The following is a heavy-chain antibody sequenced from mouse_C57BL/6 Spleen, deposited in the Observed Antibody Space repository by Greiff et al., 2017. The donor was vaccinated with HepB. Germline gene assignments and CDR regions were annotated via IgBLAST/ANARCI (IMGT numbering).Heavy chain of an antibody. J-gene: IGHJ3*01. Sequence: VQLKESGPELVKPGASVKMSCKASGYTFTDYNMHWVKQSHGKSLEWIGYINPNNGGTSYNQKFKGKATLTVNKSSSTAYMELRSLTSEDSAVYYCARAGDYDGGFAYWGQGTLVTVSA. V-gene: IGHV1-22*01. D-gene: IGHD2-4*01. CDR3: ARAGDYDGGFAY. CDR2: INPNNGGT. CDR1: GYTFTDYN.